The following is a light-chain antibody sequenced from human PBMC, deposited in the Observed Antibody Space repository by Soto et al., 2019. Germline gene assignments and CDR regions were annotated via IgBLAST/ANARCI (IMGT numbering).Light chain of an antibody. V-gene: IGKV1-13*02. Sequence: AIQLTQSPSSLSASVGDRVTITSRASQGIGSALAWYQQKPGKAPKLLIYDASSLESGVPSRFSGSGSGTDFTLAISSLQTEDFATYYCQQSYSTPYAFGQGTKVEI. CDR3: QQSYSTPYA. CDR2: DAS. J-gene: IGKJ2*01. CDR1: QGIGSA.